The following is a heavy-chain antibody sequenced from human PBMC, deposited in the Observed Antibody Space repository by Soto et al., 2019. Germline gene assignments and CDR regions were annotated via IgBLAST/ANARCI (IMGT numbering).Heavy chain of an antibody. CDR2: FNPNGGST. D-gene: IGHD3-3*01. Sequence: QVQLVQSGAEVKKPGVSVKVSCKASGYTFTSYYIHWIRQAPGQGLEWMGIFNPNGGSTTYAQKFQGRLIMTTDTSTTTVYMEMSSLTSEDTAVYYCARQGVVREHWFDPWGQGTLGTVSS. J-gene: IGHJ5*02. CDR1: GYTFTSYY. CDR3: ARQGVVREHWFDP. V-gene: IGHV1-46*01.